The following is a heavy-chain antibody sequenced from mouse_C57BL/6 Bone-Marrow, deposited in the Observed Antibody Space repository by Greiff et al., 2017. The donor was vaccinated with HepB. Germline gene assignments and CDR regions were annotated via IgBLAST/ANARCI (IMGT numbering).Heavy chain of an antibody. J-gene: IGHJ2*01. CDR1: GYSITSGYY. Sequence: DVQLQESGPGLVKPSQSLSLTCSVTGYSITSGYYWNWIRQFPGNKLEWMGYISYDGSNNYNPSLKNRISITRDTSKNQFFLKLNSVTTEDTATYYCARNEYYFDYWGQGTTLTVSS. V-gene: IGHV3-6*01. CDR3: ARNEYYFDY. CDR2: ISYDGSN.